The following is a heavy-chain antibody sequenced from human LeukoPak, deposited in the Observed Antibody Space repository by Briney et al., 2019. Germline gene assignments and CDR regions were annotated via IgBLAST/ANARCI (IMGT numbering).Heavy chain of an antibody. D-gene: IGHD3-22*01. CDR2: IYYSGST. V-gene: IGHV4-59*01. Sequence: SETLSLTCTVSGGSISSYYWSWIRQPPGKGLEWIGYIYYSGSTNYNPSLKSRVTISVDTSKNQFSLKLSSVTAADTAVYYCARSVHYYDSSGITGHFDYWGQGTLVTVSS. CDR3: ARSVHYYDSSGITGHFDY. CDR1: GGSISSYY. J-gene: IGHJ4*02.